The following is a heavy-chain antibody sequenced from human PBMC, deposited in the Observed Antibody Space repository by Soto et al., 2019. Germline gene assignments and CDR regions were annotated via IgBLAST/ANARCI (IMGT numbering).Heavy chain of an antibody. D-gene: IGHD1-26*01. CDR2: INPSGGST. Sequence: GASVKVSCKVSGYTFTSYYMHWARQAPGQGLEWMGIINPSGGSTSYAQKFQGRVTMTRDTSTSTVYMELSSLRPEDTAVYYCASPGGAPNHRWDLGYWGQGTLVTVSS. CDR1: GYTFTSYY. V-gene: IGHV1-46*01. CDR3: ASPGGAPNHRWDLGY. J-gene: IGHJ4*02.